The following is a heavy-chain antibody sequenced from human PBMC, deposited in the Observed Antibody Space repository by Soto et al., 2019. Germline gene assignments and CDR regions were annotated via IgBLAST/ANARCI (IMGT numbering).Heavy chain of an antibody. CDR3: ARGEGYCGGGSCFRSAFEL. CDR2: SFNFDGSL. V-gene: IGHV3-21*01. Sequence: EVQLVESGGRLVKPGGSLRLSCAASGFALSTYSIGWVRQAPGKGLEWVSFSFNFDGSLYYADSVKGRFAISRDNAKNSVYLQMTSLRAEDTAVYYCARGEGYCGGGSCFRSAFELWGQGTVVTVSS. CDR1: GFALSTYS. D-gene: IGHD2-15*01. J-gene: IGHJ3*01.